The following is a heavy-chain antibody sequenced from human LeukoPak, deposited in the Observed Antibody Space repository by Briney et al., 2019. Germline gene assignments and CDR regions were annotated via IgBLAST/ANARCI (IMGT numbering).Heavy chain of an antibody. Sequence: GRSLRLSCAASGFTFSSYGMHWVRQAPGKGLEWVAVISYDGSNKYYADSVKGRFTISRDNSKNTLYLQMTSLRAEDTAVYYCAKDHSPYDYDFWSGYLPSLYYYYGMDVWGQGTTVTVSS. V-gene: IGHV3-30*18. CDR1: GFTFSSYG. J-gene: IGHJ6*02. CDR2: ISYDGSNK. D-gene: IGHD3-3*01. CDR3: AKDHSPYDYDFWSGYLPSLYYYYGMDV.